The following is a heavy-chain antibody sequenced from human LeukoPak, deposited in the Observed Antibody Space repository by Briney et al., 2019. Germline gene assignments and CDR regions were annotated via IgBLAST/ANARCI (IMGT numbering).Heavy chain of an antibody. Sequence: PSETLSLTCTVSGGSISSGSYYWSWIRQPAGKGLEWIGRIYTSGSTNYNPSLKSRVTISVDTSKNQFSLKLTSVTPADTAVYYCARDRSFDDIFDYWGQGTLVTVSS. CDR2: IYTSGST. D-gene: IGHD3-9*01. CDR3: ARDRSFDDIFDY. J-gene: IGHJ4*02. CDR1: GGSISSGSYY. V-gene: IGHV4-61*02.